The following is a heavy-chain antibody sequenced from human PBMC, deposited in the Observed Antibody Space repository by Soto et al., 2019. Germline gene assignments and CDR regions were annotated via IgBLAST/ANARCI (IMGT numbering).Heavy chain of an antibody. CDR2: IDPSDSYT. J-gene: IGHJ6*02. Sequence: XESVKISFKGSGYSFTSYWISWVRQMPGKGLEWMGRIDPSDSYTNYSPSFQGHVTISADKSISTAYLQWSSLKASDTAMYYCARHQRDYSYGMDFWGQGTTVTVSS. V-gene: IGHV5-10-1*01. CDR3: ARHQRDYSYGMDF. CDR1: GYSFTSYW.